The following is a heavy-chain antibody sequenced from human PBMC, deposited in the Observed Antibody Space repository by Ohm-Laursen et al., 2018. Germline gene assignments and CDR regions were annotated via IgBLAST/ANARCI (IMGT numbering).Heavy chain of an antibody. CDR3: AREGAIEGFDY. CDR1: GFTFSSYA. V-gene: IGHV3-23*01. J-gene: IGHJ4*02. CDR2: ISGSGGST. Sequence: SLRLSCSAFGFTFSSYAMSWVRQAPGKGLEWVSAISGSGGSTYYADSVKGRFTISRDNAKNSLYLQMNSLRAEDTAVYYCAREGAIEGFDYWGQGTLVTVSS.